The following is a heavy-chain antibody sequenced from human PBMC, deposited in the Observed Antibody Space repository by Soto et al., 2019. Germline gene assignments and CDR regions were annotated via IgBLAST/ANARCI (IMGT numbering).Heavy chain of an antibody. V-gene: IGHV4-30-2*01. CDR3: ARVPLI. Sequence: SETLSLTCAVSGGSISSGGYSWSWIRQPPGKGLEWIGYIYHSGSTYYNPSPKSQVTISVDRSKNQFFLKLSSVTAADTAVYYCARVPLIWGQGTLVTVSS. CDR2: IYHSGST. J-gene: IGHJ4*02. CDR1: GGSISSGGYS. D-gene: IGHD2-8*01.